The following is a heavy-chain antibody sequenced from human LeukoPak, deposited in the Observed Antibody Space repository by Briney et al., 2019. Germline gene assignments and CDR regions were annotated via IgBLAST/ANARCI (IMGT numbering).Heavy chain of an antibody. V-gene: IGHV3-48*01. D-gene: IGHD1-1*01. CDR1: GFTFSSYS. CDR3: AKQTPTQRAWFDP. J-gene: IGHJ5*02. Sequence: GGSLRLSCAASGFTFSSYSMNWVRQAPGKGLEWVSYISSSSTIYYADSVKGRFTISRDNSKNTLYLQMNSLRAEDTAVYYCAKQTPTQRAWFDPWGQGTLVTVSS. CDR2: ISSSSTI.